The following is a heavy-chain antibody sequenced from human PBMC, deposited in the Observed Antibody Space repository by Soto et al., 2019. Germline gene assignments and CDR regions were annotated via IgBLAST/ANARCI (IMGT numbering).Heavy chain of an antibody. J-gene: IGHJ4*02. D-gene: IGHD6-13*01. Sequence: EVQLVESGGGLVQPGRSLRLSCAASGFTFDDYAMHWVRQAPGKGLEWVSGISWNSSRIGYADSVKGRFTISRDNAKNYLYLQMNSLRAEDTGLYSCAKDRALVLSFYFDYWGQGTLVTVSS. CDR1: GFTFDDYA. V-gene: IGHV3-9*01. CDR2: ISWNSSRI. CDR3: AKDRALVLSFYFDY.